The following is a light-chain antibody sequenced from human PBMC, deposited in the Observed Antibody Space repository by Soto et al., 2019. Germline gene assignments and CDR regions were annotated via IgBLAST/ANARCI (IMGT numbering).Light chain of an antibody. CDR1: QPIGNY. J-gene: IGKJ5*01. CDR2: AAS. Sequence: DVQMTQSPSSLSASVGDRVTIACRESQPIGNYLKWYQQKHGEAPKVXIFAASSLRSGVPSRFSGSGYGTDFTLTINNLHPEDSATYYCQQTHAVTLTFGQGTRLEIK. CDR3: QQTHAVTLT. V-gene: IGKV1-39*01.